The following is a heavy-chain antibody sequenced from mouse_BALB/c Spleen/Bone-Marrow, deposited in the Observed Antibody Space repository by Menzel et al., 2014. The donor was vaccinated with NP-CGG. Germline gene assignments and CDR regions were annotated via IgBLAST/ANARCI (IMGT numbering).Heavy chain of an antibody. Sequence: LVESGPELVKSGASVKMSCKASGYTFTSYVMHWVKQKPGQGLEWIGNINPNNDGTKYNEKFKGKATLTSDKSSSTAYMELSSLTSEDSAVYYCARSLYGYDWYFDVWGAGTTVTVSS. CDR3: ARSLYGYDWYFDV. D-gene: IGHD2-2*01. V-gene: IGHV1-14*01. J-gene: IGHJ1*01. CDR2: INPNNDGT. CDR1: GYTFTSYV.